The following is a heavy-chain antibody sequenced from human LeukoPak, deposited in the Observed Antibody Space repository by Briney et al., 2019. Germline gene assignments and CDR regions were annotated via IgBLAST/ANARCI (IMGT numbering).Heavy chain of an antibody. CDR3: AKCSGYYVDNWFDP. CDR2: IYSDGDT. Sequence: GGSLRLSCAASGFTVSRNYMTWVRQAPGKGLEWVSVIYSDGDTYYVDSVKGRFTISRDNSKNTLYLQMNSLRAEDTAVYYCAKCSGYYVDNWFDPWGQGTLVSVSS. J-gene: IGHJ5*02. D-gene: IGHD3-22*01. V-gene: IGHV3-53*01. CDR1: GFTVSRNY.